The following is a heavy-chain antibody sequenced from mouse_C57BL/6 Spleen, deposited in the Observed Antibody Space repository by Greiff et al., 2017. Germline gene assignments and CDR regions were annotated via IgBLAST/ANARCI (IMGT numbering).Heavy chain of an antibody. CDR3: ARGNYYVRREGFAY. CDR2: IDPEDGDT. Sequence: EVQLQESGAELVKPGASVKLSCTASGYNITDYYMHWVKQRTEQGLEWIGRIDPEDGDTNYAPKFKGKATITADTSSNTAYLQLSSLTSEDTAVYYCARGNYYVRREGFAYWGQGTLVTVSA. V-gene: IGHV14-2*01. J-gene: IGHJ3*01. D-gene: IGHD1-1*01. CDR1: GYNITDYY.